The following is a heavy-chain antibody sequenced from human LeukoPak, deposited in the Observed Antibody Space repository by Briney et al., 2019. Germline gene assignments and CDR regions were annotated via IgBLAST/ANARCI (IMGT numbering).Heavy chain of an antibody. CDR3: ARDRQYYYGSGTFDY. D-gene: IGHD3-10*01. V-gene: IGHV3-7*03. CDR1: GFTFSRYW. CDR2: IKQDGSQK. J-gene: IGHJ4*02. Sequence: GGSLRLSCAASGFTFSRYWMSWVRQAPGKGLEWVANIKQDGSQKSYVDSVKGRFTISRDNANNLLYLQMNSLRAEDTAVYYCARDRQYYYGSGTFDYWGQGTLVTVSS.